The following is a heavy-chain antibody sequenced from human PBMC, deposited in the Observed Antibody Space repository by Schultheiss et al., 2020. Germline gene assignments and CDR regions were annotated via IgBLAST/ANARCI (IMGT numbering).Heavy chain of an antibody. D-gene: IGHD1-26*01. V-gene: IGHV3-30*12. CDR3: ARAIGWFDP. CDR1: GFTFSSYG. Sequence: GGSLRLACVASGFTFSSYGMHWVRQAPGKGLEWVAVISYDGSNKYYADSVKGRFTISRDNSKNTLYLQMNSLRAEDTAVYYCARAIGWFDPWGQGTLVTVSS. J-gene: IGHJ5*02. CDR2: ISYDGSNK.